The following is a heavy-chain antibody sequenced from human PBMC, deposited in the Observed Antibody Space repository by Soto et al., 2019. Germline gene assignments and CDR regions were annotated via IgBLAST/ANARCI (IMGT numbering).Heavy chain of an antibody. CDR1: GGSISTYC. CDR3: ARGYSSGWYGELDP. J-gene: IGHJ5*02. V-gene: IGHV4-59*01. CDR2: ISYSGST. Sequence: SSETLSLTCTVSGGSISTYCWSWIRQPPGKGLEWIGYISYSGSTSYNPSLKSRVTISVDTSKNQISLKLSSVTAADTAVYYCARGYSSGWYGELDPWGQGTLVTVSS. D-gene: IGHD6-19*01.